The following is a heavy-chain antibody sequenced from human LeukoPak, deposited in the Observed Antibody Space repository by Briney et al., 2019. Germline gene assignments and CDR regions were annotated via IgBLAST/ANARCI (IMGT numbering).Heavy chain of an antibody. CDR1: GFTFDDYA. J-gene: IGHJ3*02. Sequence: GRSLRLSCAASGFTFDDYAMHWVRQAPGKGLEWVSGISWNSGSIGYADSVKGRFTISRDNSKNTLYLQMNSLRAEDTALYYCAKVVGDYDSSGYNDAFDIWGQGTMVTVSS. D-gene: IGHD3-22*01. V-gene: IGHV3-9*01. CDR3: AKVVGDYDSSGYNDAFDI. CDR2: ISWNSGSI.